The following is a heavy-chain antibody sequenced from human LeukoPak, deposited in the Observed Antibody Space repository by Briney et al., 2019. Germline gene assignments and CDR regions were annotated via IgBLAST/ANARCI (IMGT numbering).Heavy chain of an antibody. CDR3: ARDLHKATITRFDY. V-gene: IGHV3-21*01. Sequence: PGGSLRLSCAASGFTFSAYGMNWLRQAPGKGLEWVSSISTAGSYIYYADSVKGRFSISRDNAKNSLYLQMTSLRAEDAAVYYCARDLHKATITRFDYWGQGTLVTVSS. D-gene: IGHD5-24*01. CDR1: GFTFSAYG. CDR2: ISTAGSYI. J-gene: IGHJ4*02.